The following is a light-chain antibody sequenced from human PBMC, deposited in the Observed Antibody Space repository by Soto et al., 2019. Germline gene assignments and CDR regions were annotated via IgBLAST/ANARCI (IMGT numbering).Light chain of an antibody. CDR1: QSVSSRF. CDR2: DAS. Sequence: EIVLTQSPGTLSLSPGDSATLSCRASQSVSSRFLAWYQQKLGQPPRLLIYDASSRATGIPDRFRGSRSGKEFTLNVSRLQPDEFAVYYCQYFGGTLWTFRQGTKV. CDR3: QYFGGTLWT. V-gene: IGKV3-20*01. J-gene: IGKJ1*01.